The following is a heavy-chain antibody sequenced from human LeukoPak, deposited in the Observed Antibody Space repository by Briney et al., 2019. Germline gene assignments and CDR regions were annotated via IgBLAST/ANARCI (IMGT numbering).Heavy chain of an antibody. D-gene: IGHD3-10*01. CDR3: ARDQVRYYGSGSYPNTYGMDV. Sequence: SVKVSCKASGGTFSSYAISWVRQAPGQGLEWMGGIIPIFGTANYAQKFQGRVTITADESTSTAYMELRSLRSDDTAVYYCARDQVRYYGSGSYPNTYGMDVWGQGTTVTVSS. V-gene: IGHV1-69*13. CDR1: GGTFSSYA. CDR2: IIPIFGTA. J-gene: IGHJ6*02.